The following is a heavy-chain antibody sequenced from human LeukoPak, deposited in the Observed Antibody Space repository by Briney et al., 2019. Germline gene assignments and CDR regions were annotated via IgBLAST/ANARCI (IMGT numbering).Heavy chain of an antibody. D-gene: IGHD1-26*01. CDR2: IYTSGST. V-gene: IGHV4-4*07. Sequence: SETLSLTCTVSGASISGYHWSWIRQPAGKGLEWIGRIYTSGSTNYNPSLKSRVTISVDTSKNQFSLKLSSVTAADTAVYYCARIVGGGSYNYYYMDVWGKGTTVTVSS. CDR1: GASISGYH. J-gene: IGHJ6*03. CDR3: ARIVGGGSYNYYYMDV.